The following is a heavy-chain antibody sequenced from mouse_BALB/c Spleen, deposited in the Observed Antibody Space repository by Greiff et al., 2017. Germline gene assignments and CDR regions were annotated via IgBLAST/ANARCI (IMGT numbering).Heavy chain of an antibody. J-gene: IGHJ3*01. CDR3: ARGGYRYEAWFAY. D-gene: IGHD2-14*01. CDR2: ISTYYGDA. CDR1: GYTFTDYA. V-gene: IGHV1S137*01. Sequence: VQLVESGAELVRPGVSVKISCKGSGYTFTDYAMHWVKQSHAKSLEWIGVISTYYGDASYNQKFKGKATMTVDKSSSTAYMELARLTSEDSAIYYCARGGYRYEAWFAYWGQGTLVTVSA.